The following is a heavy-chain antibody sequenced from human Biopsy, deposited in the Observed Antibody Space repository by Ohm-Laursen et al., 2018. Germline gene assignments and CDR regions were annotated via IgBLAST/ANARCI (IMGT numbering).Heavy chain of an antibody. Sequence: SQTLSLTRTVSGDSINSSYWSWIRQPPGKGLEWIGFISNSGNTNYNPSLKSRVTISVDTSKNQISLKLDSVTVADTAVFYCARRGSGGRSFDYWGQGSLVTVSS. CDR1: GDSINSSY. D-gene: IGHD2-15*01. CDR3: ARRGSGGRSFDY. J-gene: IGHJ4*02. CDR2: ISNSGNT. V-gene: IGHV4-59*08.